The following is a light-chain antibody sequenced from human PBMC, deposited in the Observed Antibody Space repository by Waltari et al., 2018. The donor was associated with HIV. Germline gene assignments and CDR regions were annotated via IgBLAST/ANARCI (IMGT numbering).Light chain of an antibody. CDR3: CSYAGSYTFGV. CDR2: DVS. Sequence: QSALTQPRSVSGSPGQSVTLSCTGTSSDVGGYTYVPWYQQHPGNAPKLMIYDVSKRPSGVPDRFSGSKSGNTASLTISGLQAEDEADYYCCSYAGSYTFGVFGTGTKVTVL. V-gene: IGLV2-11*01. J-gene: IGLJ1*01. CDR1: SSDVGGYTY.